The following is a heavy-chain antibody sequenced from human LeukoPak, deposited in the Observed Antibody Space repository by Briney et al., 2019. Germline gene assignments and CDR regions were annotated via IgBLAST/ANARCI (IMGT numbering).Heavy chain of an antibody. CDR1: GGSISSTSYY. V-gene: IGHV4-39*01. CDR2: MYYSGST. CDR3: ARQTLADDIDY. D-gene: IGHD6-19*01. Sequence: SETLSLTCTVSGGSISSTSYYWGWIRQPPGKGLEWIGNMYYSGSTYYNPSLKSRVTISVDRSKNQFSLKLNSVTAADTAVYYCARQTLADDIDYWGQGTLVTVSS. J-gene: IGHJ4*02.